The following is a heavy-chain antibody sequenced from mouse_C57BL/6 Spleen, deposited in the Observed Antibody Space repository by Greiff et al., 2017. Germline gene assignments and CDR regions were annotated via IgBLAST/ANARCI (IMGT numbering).Heavy chain of an antibody. CDR1: GYTFPDSE. J-gene: IGHJ4*01. Sequence: VQLHPSWASLVPPGASFTLSCKSSGYTFPDSEMPWVTQTPVPCLEWIVAIDPETGGTAYNQKFKGKAILTADKSSSTAYMELRSLTSEDSAVDYCTRRMGLYYAMEYWGQGTSVTVSS. CDR3: TRRMGLYYAMEY. V-gene: IGHV1-15*01. CDR2: IDPETGGT.